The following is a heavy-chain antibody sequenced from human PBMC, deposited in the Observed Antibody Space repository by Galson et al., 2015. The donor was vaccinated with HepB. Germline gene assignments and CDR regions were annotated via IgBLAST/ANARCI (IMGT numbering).Heavy chain of an antibody. D-gene: IGHD2-21*02. CDR3: ARTRSLGTYCGGDCSRYYYGMDV. J-gene: IGHJ6*02. CDR2: TYYRSKWYN. Sequence: CAISGDSVSSNSAAWNWIRQSPSRGLEWLGRTYYRSKWYNDYAVSVKSRITIIPDTSKNQFSLQLNSVTPEDTAVYYCARTRSLGTYCGGDCSRYYYGMDVWGQGTTVTVSS. V-gene: IGHV6-1*01. CDR1: GDSVSSNSAA.